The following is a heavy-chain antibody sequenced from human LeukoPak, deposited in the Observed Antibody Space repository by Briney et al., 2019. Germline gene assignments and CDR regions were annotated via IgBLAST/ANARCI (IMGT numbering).Heavy chain of an antibody. Sequence: SETLSLTCTVSGGSISSYYWSWIRQPPGKGLEWIGYLYKSGITNSIPSLKSRVTISVVTPKNQFSLRLTSVTSADTAVYYCARDHTVGQWPTHFDYWGQGNLVTVSS. V-gene: IGHV4-59*01. D-gene: IGHD6-19*01. CDR3: ARDHTVGQWPTHFDY. J-gene: IGHJ4*02. CDR2: LYKSGIT. CDR1: GGSISSYY.